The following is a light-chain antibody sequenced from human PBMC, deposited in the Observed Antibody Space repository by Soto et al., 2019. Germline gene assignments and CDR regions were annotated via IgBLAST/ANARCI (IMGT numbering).Light chain of an antibody. CDR1: QRVTNNY. V-gene: IGKV3-20*01. CDR2: GAS. Sequence: EVVLTQSPGTLSLSPGEGATLSCRASQRVTNNYLAWYQQKPGHPPKLLIYGASSRATGIPDRFSGSGSGTDFTLTISKMELEDFAVYFCHQYGSSPRTFGRGTKVEF. CDR3: HQYGSSPRT. J-gene: IGKJ1*01.